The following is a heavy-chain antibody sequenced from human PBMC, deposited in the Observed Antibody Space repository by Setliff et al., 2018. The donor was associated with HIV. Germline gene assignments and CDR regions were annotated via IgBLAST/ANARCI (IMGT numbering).Heavy chain of an antibody. CDR1: GGFISNTY. J-gene: IGHJ3*02. Sequence: SETLSLTCTVSGGFISNTYWSWIRQPPGKGLEWLGFVYYNGASDYNPSFKSRLTISLDTSRTHFSLKLTSVTAADTAVYYCARGQPQGGGTYWSAFDIWGRGTMVTVSS. V-gene: IGHV4-59*01. CDR3: ARGQPQGGGTYWSAFDI. D-gene: IGHD1-26*01. CDR2: VYYNGAS.